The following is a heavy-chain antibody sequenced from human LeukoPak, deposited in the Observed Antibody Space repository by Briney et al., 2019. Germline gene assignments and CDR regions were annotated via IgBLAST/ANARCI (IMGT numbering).Heavy chain of an antibody. CDR1: GGSISSSNW. Sequence: PSETLSLTCAVSGGSISSSNWWSWVRQPPGKGLEWIGEIYHSGSTNYNPSLKSRVTISVDTSKNQFSLKLSSVTAADTAVYYCARKRYSGYGNDYWGQGTLVTVAS. CDR2: IYHSGST. CDR3: ARKRYSGYGNDY. J-gene: IGHJ4*02. V-gene: IGHV4-4*02. D-gene: IGHD5-12*01.